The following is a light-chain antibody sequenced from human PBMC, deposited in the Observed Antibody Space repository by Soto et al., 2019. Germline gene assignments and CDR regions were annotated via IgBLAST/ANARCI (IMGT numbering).Light chain of an antibody. CDR3: QQYNSYP. CDR1: QSISSW. J-gene: IGKJ1*01. CDR2: DAS. V-gene: IGKV1-5*01. Sequence: DIQMTQSPSTLSASVGDRVTITCRASQSISSWLAWYQQKPGKAPKLLIYDASSLESGVPSRFSGSGSGTECTLTISSLQPDDFATYYCQQYNSYPFGQGTKVDIK.